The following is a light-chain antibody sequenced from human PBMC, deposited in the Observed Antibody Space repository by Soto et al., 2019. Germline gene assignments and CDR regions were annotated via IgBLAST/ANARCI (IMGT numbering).Light chain of an antibody. V-gene: IGKV3-11*01. CDR3: QQWAGFT. Sequence: EIVLTQSPATLSLSPGERATLSCRASQSVSSYLAWYQQKPGQAPRLLIYDASNRATGIPARFSGSGSGTDFTLTISSLEPEDFAVYYCQQWAGFTFGPGTKVDIK. J-gene: IGKJ3*01. CDR1: QSVSSY. CDR2: DAS.